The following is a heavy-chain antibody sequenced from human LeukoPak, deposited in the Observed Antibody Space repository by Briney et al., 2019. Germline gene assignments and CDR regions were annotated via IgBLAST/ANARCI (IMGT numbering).Heavy chain of an antibody. CDR1: GFTFSSYA. Sequence: GGSLRLSCAASGFTFSSYAMNWVRQAPGKGLQWVANILASGSPTYYADSVKGRFIISRDNSKNTVYLQMNSLRVEDTAIYYCAKDLRPDGVDNFDHWGQGILVTVSS. CDR3: AKDLRPDGVDNFDH. V-gene: IGHV3-23*01. D-gene: IGHD2-8*01. CDR2: ILASGSPT. J-gene: IGHJ4*02.